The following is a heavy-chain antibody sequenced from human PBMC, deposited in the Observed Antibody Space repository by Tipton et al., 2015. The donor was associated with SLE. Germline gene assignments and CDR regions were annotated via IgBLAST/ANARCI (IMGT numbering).Heavy chain of an antibody. CDR1: GGSISSYY. J-gene: IGHJ3*02. D-gene: IGHD2-2*02. Sequence: TLSLTCTVSGGSISSYYWSWIRQPPGKGLEWIGYNYYSGSTNYNPSLKSRVTISVDTSKNQFSLKLSSVTAADTAVYYCARGREYQLLYCAFDIWGQGTMVTVSS. V-gene: IGHV4-59*01. CDR3: ARGREYQLLYCAFDI. CDR2: NYYSGST.